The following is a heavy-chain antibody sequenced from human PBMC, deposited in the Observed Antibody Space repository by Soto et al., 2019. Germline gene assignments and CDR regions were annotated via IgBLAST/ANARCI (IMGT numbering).Heavy chain of an antibody. CDR3: ARVTDYDILTGYYFDY. Sequence: EVQLVESGGGLVQPGGSLRLSCAASGFTFSSYWMSWVRQAPGKGLEWVANIKQDGSEKYYVDSVKGRFTISRDNAKNSLYLQLNSLRAEDTAVYYCARVTDYDILTGYYFDYWGQVTLVTVSS. D-gene: IGHD3-9*01. CDR1: GFTFSSYW. CDR2: IKQDGSEK. V-gene: IGHV3-7*01. J-gene: IGHJ4*01.